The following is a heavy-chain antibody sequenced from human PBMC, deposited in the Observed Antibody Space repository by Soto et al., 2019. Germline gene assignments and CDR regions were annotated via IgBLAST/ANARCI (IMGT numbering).Heavy chain of an antibody. V-gene: IGHV3-23*01. CDR2: ISGSGGST. J-gene: IGHJ4*02. CDR1: GFTFSIYA. D-gene: IGHD6-13*01. Sequence: SLRLSCAAAGFTFSIYAMSWVRQAPGKGLEWVSAISGSGGSTYHADSVKGRFTISRDNSKNTLYLQMNSLRADDTAVYYCAKATRGGAATLIRDYWGQGTLVTVS. CDR3: AKATRGGAATLIRDY.